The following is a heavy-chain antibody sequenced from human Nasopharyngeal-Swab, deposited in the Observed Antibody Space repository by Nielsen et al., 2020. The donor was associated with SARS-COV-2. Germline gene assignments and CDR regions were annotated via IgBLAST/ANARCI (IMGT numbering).Heavy chain of an antibody. J-gene: IGHJ6*02. V-gene: IGHV3-23*01. CDR1: GFTFSSYT. D-gene: IGHD3-16*01. CDR3: AKDGVRLNGIDV. Sequence: GESLKISCGASGFTFSSYTMSWVRQAPGRGLEWVSAITGSGDATNYADSVRGRFTISRDNSKSTLYLQMNSLGAEDTAEYFCAKDGVRLNGIDVWGQGTTVTVSS. CDR2: ITGSGDAT.